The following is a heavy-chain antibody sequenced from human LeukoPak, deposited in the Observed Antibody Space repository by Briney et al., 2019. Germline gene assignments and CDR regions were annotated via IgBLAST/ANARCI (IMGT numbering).Heavy chain of an antibody. CDR3: AREINSGSYDYFDY. CDR1: GLTVSSNY. D-gene: IGHD1-26*01. V-gene: IGHV3-66*01. CDR2: IYNGDMT. J-gene: IGHJ4*02. Sequence: PGGSLRLSCAASGLTVSSNYMSWVRQAPGKGLEWLSVIYNGDMTYYADSVKGRFTISRDNSKNTLYLQMNSLRAEDTAVYYCAREINSGSYDYFDYWGQGTLVTVSS.